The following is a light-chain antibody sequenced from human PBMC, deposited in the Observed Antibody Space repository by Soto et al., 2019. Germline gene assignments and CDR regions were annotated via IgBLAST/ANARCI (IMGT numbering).Light chain of an antibody. V-gene: IGKV3-15*01. J-gene: IGKJ1*01. Sequence: EIVMTQSPAPRSVSPGERSTLSCMGSESVNRNLAWYQQKPGQAPRLLIYGASTRATGVPARFSGSGSGTEFTLTIGSLQSEDFAVYYCQQYNNGTPRTFGQGTKVDIK. CDR3: QQYNNGTPRT. CDR2: GAS. CDR1: ESVNRN.